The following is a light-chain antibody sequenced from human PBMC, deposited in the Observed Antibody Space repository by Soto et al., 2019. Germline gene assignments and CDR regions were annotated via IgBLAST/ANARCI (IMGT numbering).Light chain of an antibody. J-gene: IGKJ4*01. V-gene: IGKV1-39*01. CDR3: QQSYSTPLT. Sequence: DIQMTQSPSTLSASVGDRVAITCRASDNIDTWVAWYQQKLGKAPKLLIYAASSLQSGVPSRFSGSGSGTDFTLTISSLQPEDFATYYCQQSYSTPLTFGGGTKVDIK. CDR1: DNIDTW. CDR2: AAS.